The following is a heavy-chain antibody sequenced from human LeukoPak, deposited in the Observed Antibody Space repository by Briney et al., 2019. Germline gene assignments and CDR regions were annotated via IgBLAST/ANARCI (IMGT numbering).Heavy chain of an antibody. V-gene: IGHV5-51*01. D-gene: IGHD3-10*01. CDR2: IYPGDSDT. J-gene: IGHJ5*02. CDR1: GYSFTSYW. CDR3: ARVTMVRGVMGWFDP. Sequence: GESLKISCKGSGYSFTSYWIGWVRQMPGKGLEWMGIIYPGDSDTRYSPSFQGQVTISADKSISTAYLQWSSLKASDTAMYYCARVTMVRGVMGWFDPWGQGTLVTVSS.